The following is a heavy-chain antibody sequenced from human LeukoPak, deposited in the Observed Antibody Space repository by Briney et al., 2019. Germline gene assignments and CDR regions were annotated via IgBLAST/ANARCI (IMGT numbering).Heavy chain of an antibody. V-gene: IGHV3-11*05. D-gene: IGHD6-19*01. CDR2: ISSTSSYI. Sequence: PGGSLRLSCAASGFTFSDYYMGWIRQAPGKGLEWVSYISSTSSYINYADSVKGRFTISRDNAKNSLFLQMNSLRAEDTAVYYCARVSQWLVPYWGQGTLVTVSS. J-gene: IGHJ4*02. CDR1: GFTFSDYY. CDR3: ARVSQWLVPY.